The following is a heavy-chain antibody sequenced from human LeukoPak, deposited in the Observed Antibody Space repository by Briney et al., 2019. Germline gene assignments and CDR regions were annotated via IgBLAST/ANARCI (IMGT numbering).Heavy chain of an antibody. V-gene: IGHV4-34*01. D-gene: IGHD2-2*01. CDR2: INHSGST. J-gene: IGHJ4*02. CDR3: ARYLVVPAAPDY. CDR1: GGSFSCYY. Sequence: SETLSLTCAVYGGSFSCYYWSWIRQPPGKGLEWIGEINHSGSTNYNPSLKSRVTISVDTSKNQFSLKLSSVAAADTAVYYCARYLVVPAAPDYWGQGTLVTVSS.